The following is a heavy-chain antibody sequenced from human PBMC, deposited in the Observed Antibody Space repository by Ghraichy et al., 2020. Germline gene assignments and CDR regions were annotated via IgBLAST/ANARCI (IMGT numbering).Heavy chain of an antibody. CDR2: IYTSGST. CDR3: ASGYSLHLFDP. CDR1: GGSISSYY. V-gene: IGHV4-4*07. Sequence: ESLNISCTVSGGSISSYYWSWIRQPAGKGLEWIGRIYTSGSTNYNPSLKSRVTMSVDTSKNQFSLKLSSVTAADTAVYYCASGYSLHLFDPWGQGTLVTVSS. D-gene: IGHD6-13*01. J-gene: IGHJ5*02.